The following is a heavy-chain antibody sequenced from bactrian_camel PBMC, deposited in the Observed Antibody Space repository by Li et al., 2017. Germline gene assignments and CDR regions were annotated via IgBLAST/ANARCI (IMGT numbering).Heavy chain of an antibody. CDR3: GQRLDGATSLADTAY. J-gene: IGHJ4*01. CDR1: GFAFSSYA. D-gene: IGHD6*01. V-gene: IGHV3S40*01. CDR2: INSGGGST. Sequence: VQLVESGGGSVQAGGTLTLSCAASGFAFSSYAMSWVRQAPGKGLEWVSAINSGGGSTYYADSVKGRFTISRDNAKNTVYLQLNSLQTEDMGWYYCGQRLDGATSLADTAYWGQGTQVTVS.